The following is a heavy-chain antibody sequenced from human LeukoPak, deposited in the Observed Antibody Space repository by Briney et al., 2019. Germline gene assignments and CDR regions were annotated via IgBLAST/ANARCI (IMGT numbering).Heavy chain of an antibody. Sequence: SETLSLTCTVSGGSISSYYWSWIRQPPGKGLEWIGYIYFSGSTNYNPSLKSRVTISVDTSNNQFSLKLSSVTAADTSVYYCARAVVGVTYFDYWGQGTLVTVSS. CDR1: GGSISSYY. CDR3: ARAVVGVTYFDY. J-gene: IGHJ4*02. V-gene: IGHV4-59*12. D-gene: IGHD2-21*02. CDR2: IYFSGST.